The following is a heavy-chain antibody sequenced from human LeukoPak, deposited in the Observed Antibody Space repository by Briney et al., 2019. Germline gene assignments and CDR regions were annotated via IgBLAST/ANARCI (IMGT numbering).Heavy chain of an antibody. CDR1: GFTFSSYS. CDR2: ISSSSSYI. Sequence: PGGSLRLSCAASGFTFSSYSMNWVRQAPGKGLEWVSSISSSSSYIYYADSVKGRFTVSRDNSKNTLYLQMSSLRAEDTAVYYCAREEGGPGFDYWGQGTLLTVSS. V-gene: IGHV3-21*01. CDR3: AREEGGPGFDY. J-gene: IGHJ4*02. D-gene: IGHD3-16*01.